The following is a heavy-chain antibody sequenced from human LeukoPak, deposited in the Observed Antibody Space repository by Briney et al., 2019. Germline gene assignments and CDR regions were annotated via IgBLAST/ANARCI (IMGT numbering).Heavy chain of an antibody. J-gene: IGHJ4*02. CDR3: ARLLASLSPRIDY. CDR2: NHYSGST. V-gene: IGHV4-59*01. Sequence: AETLSLTCTVSGGSINTYNWSWMRQPPGKGLEWLGYNHYSGSTIYNPSLKSRVTITVNTANNQLSLRLSSVTAADTAVYYCARLLASLSPRIDYWGQGTLVTVSS. D-gene: IGHD2-15*01. CDR1: GGSINTYN.